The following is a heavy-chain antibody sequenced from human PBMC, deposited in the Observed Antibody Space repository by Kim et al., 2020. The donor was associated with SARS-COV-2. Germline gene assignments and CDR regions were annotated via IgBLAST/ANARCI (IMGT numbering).Heavy chain of an antibody. J-gene: IGHJ4*02. V-gene: IGHV4-31*02. Sequence: SLTSRVTISVDTSKNQFSLKLSSVTAADTAVYYCARDSLRYQPLLLFDYWGQGTLVTVSS. D-gene: IGHD2-2*01. CDR3: ARDSLRYQPLLLFDY.